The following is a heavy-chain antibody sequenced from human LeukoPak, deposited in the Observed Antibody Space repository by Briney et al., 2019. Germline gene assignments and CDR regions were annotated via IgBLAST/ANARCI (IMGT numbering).Heavy chain of an antibody. CDR2: ISGSGGST. D-gene: IGHD1-26*01. V-gene: IGHV3-66*02. CDR1: EFSVGSNY. Sequence: GGSLRLSCAASEFSVGSNYMTWVRQAPGKGLEWVSAISGSGGSTYYADSVKGRFTISRDNSKNTLYLQMGSLSAEDMGVYYCARVVGEGNFDYWGQGTLVTVSS. J-gene: IGHJ4*02. CDR3: ARVVGEGNFDY.